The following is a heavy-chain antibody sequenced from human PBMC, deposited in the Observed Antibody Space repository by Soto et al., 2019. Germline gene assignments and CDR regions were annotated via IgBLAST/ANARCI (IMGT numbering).Heavy chain of an antibody. V-gene: IGHV3-30*06. Sequence: QVQLVESGGDVVQPGRSLRLSCVGSGFIFRNYGMHWVRRAPGKGLEWVADISHDDDDYKEYGSSVKGRFTNSRDSSKNAQYLQMDNLRVEDTAVSYCARDTDLVFGLWGEGTLVTVSS. CDR3: ARDTDLVFGL. J-gene: IGHJ4*02. CDR2: ISHDDDDYK. D-gene: IGHD2-21*01. CDR1: GFIFRNYG.